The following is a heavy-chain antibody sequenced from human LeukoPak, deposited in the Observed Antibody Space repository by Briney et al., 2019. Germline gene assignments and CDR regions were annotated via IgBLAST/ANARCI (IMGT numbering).Heavy chain of an antibody. V-gene: IGHV3-30*04. CDR1: GFIFRSYA. Sequence: GGSLRLSCAASGFIFRSYAIHWVRQAPGKGLEWVAVISYDEKNKYYADSVKGRFTISRDNSKNTLYLQMNSLRAEDTAVYYCARGRDDDNYYYFDYWGQGTLVTVSS. J-gene: IGHJ4*02. CDR3: ARGRDDDNYYYFDY. CDR2: ISYDEKNK. D-gene: IGHD5-24*01.